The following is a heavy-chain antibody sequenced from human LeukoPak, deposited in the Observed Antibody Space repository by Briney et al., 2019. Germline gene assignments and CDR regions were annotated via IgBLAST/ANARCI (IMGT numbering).Heavy chain of an antibody. V-gene: IGHV1-2*02. Sequence: GASVKVSCKASGYTFTGYYMHWVRQAPGQGLEWMGWINPNSGGTNYAQKFQGRVTMTGDTSISTAYMELSRLRSDDTAVYYCARDWGYYDREGYFDYWGQGTLVTVSS. CDR3: ARDWGYYDREGYFDY. D-gene: IGHD3-22*01. CDR2: INPNSGGT. CDR1: GYTFTGYY. J-gene: IGHJ4*02.